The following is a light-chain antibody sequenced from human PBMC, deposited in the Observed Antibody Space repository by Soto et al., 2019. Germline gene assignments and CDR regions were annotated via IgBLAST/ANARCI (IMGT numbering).Light chain of an antibody. V-gene: IGKV2-28*01. Sequence: EIVITQSPVSRPSTPSEPASISCRSSQSLLHSNGYNYLDWYLQKPGQSPQLLIYLGSNRASGVPDRFSGSGSGTDFTLKISRVEAADVGVYYCMQDLQSLTFGQGTRLEI. J-gene: IGKJ5*01. CDR2: LGS. CDR1: QSLLHSNGYNY. CDR3: MQDLQSLT.